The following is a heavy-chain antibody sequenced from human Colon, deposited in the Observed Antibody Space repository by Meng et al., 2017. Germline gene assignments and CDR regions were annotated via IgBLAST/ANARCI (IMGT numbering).Heavy chain of an antibody. Sequence: QITLRESGPTLLKPTQTLTLTCSISGFALSGVTVAWIRQPPGKALECLAVIYWDDDKRYRPSLESRLTITKDTSKTQVVLTMTNVDPVDTATYYCARARELWGRPLPSPFDYWGPETLVTVSS. V-gene: IGHV2-5*02. CDR2: IYWDDDK. CDR3: ARARELWGRPLPSPFDY. D-gene: IGHD7-27*01. CDR1: GFALSGVT. J-gene: IGHJ4*02.